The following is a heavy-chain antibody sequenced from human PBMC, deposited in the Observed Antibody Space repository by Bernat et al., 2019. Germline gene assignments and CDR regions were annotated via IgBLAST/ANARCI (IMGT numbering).Heavy chain of an antibody. D-gene: IGHD3-22*01. CDR1: GFTFDDYA. Sequence: EVQLVESGGGVVQPGGSLRLSCAASGFTFDDYAMHWVRQAPGKGLEWVSLMSGDGGSTYYTDSVKGRFTISRDNSKNSLYLQMNSLRTEDTALYYCAKAPRSGYYAQYFQHWGQGTLVTVSS. J-gene: IGHJ1*01. CDR3: AKAPRSGYYAQYFQH. CDR2: MSGDGGST. V-gene: IGHV3-43*02.